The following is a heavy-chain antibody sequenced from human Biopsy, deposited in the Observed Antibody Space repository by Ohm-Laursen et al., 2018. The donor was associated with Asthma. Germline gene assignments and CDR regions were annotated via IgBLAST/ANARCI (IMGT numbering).Heavy chain of an antibody. CDR2: ICYIGST. Sequence: SDTLSLTCTVSGGSISSGAYYWSWVRQPPGKGLEWIGYICYIGSTYYNPSLKSRVAISLDTSKNQFSLKLSSVTAADTAVYFCARRGGVRRYFDYWGQGTLVTVSS. CDR3: ARRGGVRRYFDY. J-gene: IGHJ4*02. CDR1: GGSISSGAYY. V-gene: IGHV4-30-4*02. D-gene: IGHD3-16*01.